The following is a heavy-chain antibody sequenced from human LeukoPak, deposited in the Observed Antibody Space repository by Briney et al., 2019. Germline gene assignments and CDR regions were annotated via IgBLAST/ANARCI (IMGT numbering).Heavy chain of an antibody. CDR3: AKRGNPAVGHHYLDV. J-gene: IGHJ6*03. D-gene: IGHD2-2*01. CDR2: ITLSGGST. CDR1: GFSFSSYR. Sequence: PGGSLRLSCAASGFSFSSYRMNWVRQAPGKGLEWVSSITLSGGSTFYADSVKGRFTISRDNSKNTLYLQMNSLGAEDTAVYYCAKRGNPAVGHHYLDVWGEGTTVSVSS. V-gene: IGHV3-23*01.